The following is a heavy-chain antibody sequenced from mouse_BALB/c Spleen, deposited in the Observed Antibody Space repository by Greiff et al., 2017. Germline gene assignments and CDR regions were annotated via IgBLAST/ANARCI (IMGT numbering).Heavy chain of an antibody. D-gene: IGHD2-4*01. CDR1: GFTFSSYT. CDR2: ISNGGGST. Sequence: EVKLMESGGGLVQPGGSLKLSCAASGFTFSSYTMSWVRQTPEKRLEWVAYISNGGGSTYYPDTVKGRFTISRDNAKNTLYLQMSSLKSEDTAMYYCARRDYDYDGGYYFDYWGQGTTLTVSS. J-gene: IGHJ2*01. CDR3: ARRDYDYDGGYYFDY. V-gene: IGHV5-12-2*01.